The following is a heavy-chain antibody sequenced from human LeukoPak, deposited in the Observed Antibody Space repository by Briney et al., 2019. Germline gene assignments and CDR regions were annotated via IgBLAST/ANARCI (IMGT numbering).Heavy chain of an antibody. CDR2: INSDGSST. CDR1: GFTFSSYW. V-gene: IGHV3-74*01. Sequence: GGSLRLSCAASGFTFSSYWMHWVRQAPGKGLVWVSRINSDGSSTSYADSVKGRFTTSRDNAKNTLYLQVNSLRAEDTAVYYCARGVGYCSSTSCYWWFDPWGQGTLVTVSS. CDR3: ARGVGYCSSTSCYWWFDP. J-gene: IGHJ5*02. D-gene: IGHD2-2*01.